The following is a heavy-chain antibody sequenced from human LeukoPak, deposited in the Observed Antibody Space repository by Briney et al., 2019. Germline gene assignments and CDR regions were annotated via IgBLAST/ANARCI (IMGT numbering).Heavy chain of an antibody. D-gene: IGHD5-24*01. J-gene: IGHJ4*02. V-gene: IGHV3-53*01. CDR1: RFTFNTYW. CDR2: IYSGGST. CDR3: ARDQGMATTN. Sequence: PGGSLRLSCAASRFTFNTYWMHWVRQAPGKGLVWVSVIYSGGSTYYADSVKGRFTISRDNSKNTLYLQKNSLRAEDTAVYYCARDQGMATTNWGQGTLVTVSS.